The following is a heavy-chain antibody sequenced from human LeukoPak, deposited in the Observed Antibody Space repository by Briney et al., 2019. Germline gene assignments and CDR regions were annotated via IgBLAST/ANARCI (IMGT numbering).Heavy chain of an antibody. D-gene: IGHD5-12*01. CDR2: ISGSGGST. CDR1: GFTVSSNY. CDR3: TWMATIFTVDY. V-gene: IGHV3-23*01. Sequence: GGSLRLSCAASGFTVSSNYMSWVRQAPGKGLEWVSAISGSGGSTYYADSVKGRFTISRDNSKNTLYLQMNSLRTEDTGMYFCTWMATIFTVDYWGQGTLVTASS. J-gene: IGHJ4*02.